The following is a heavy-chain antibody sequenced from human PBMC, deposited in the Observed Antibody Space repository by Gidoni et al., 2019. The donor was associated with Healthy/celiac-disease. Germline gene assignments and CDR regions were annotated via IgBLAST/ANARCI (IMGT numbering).Heavy chain of an antibody. J-gene: IGHJ6*02. CDR1: GGSISSSSYY. CDR2: IYYSGST. V-gene: IGHV4-39*01. D-gene: IGHD3-10*01. Sequence: QLQLQESGPGLVKPSETLSLTCTVSGGSISSSSYYWGWIRQPPGKGLEWIGSIYYSGSTYYNPSLKSRVTISVDTSKNQFSLKLSSVTAADTAVYYCARHGRRELLEYYYYGMDVWGQGTTVTVSS. CDR3: ARHGRRELLEYYYYGMDV.